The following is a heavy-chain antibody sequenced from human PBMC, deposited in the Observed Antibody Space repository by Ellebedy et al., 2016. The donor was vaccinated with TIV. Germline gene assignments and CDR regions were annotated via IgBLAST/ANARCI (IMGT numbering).Heavy chain of an antibody. CDR2: INHSGST. D-gene: IGHD2-21*01. CDR1: GGSFSGYY. J-gene: IGHJ6*03. Sequence: SETLSLTXAVYGGSFSGYYWSWIRQPPGKGLEWIGEINHSGSTNYNPSLKSRVTISVDTSKNQFSLKLSSVTAADTAVYYCARDPVVVIATRPYYYYYMDVWGKGTTVTVSS. CDR3: ARDPVVVIATRPYYYYYMDV. V-gene: IGHV4-34*01.